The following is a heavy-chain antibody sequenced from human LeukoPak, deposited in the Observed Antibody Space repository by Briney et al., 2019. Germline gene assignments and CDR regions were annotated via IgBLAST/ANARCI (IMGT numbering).Heavy chain of an antibody. Sequence: GGSLRLSCAVSGFTFSTYWMSWVRQAPGKGLEWVGNIKEDGSEKYYEDSMKGRFTISRDNAKNSLYLQMNSLRVEDTAVYYCARDSFETDIDYWGQGTLVTVSS. D-gene: IGHD1-14*01. V-gene: IGHV3-7*01. J-gene: IGHJ4*02. CDR2: IKEDGSEK. CDR3: ARDSFETDIDY. CDR1: GFTFSTYW.